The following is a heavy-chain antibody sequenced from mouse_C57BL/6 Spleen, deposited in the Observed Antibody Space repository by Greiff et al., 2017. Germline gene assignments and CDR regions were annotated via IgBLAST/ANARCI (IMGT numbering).Heavy chain of an antibody. CDR1: GYTFTSYW. V-gene: IGHV1-64*01. J-gene: IGHJ2*01. CDR2: IHPNSGST. CDR3: AREGGKFFDY. Sequence: QVQLQQPGAELVKPGASVKLSCKASGYTFTSYWMHWVKQRPGQGLEWIGMIHPNSGSTNYNEKFKSKATLTVDKSSSTAYMQRSSLTSEDSAVYYCAREGGKFFDYWGQGTTLTVSS.